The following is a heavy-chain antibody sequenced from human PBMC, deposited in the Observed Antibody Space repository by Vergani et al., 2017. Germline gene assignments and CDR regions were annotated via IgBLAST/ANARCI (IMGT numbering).Heavy chain of an antibody. D-gene: IGHD4-17*01. J-gene: IGHJ4*02. CDR3: ARVGHGDYSPDY. V-gene: IGHV3-7*01. CDR2: IEQDGSKK. Sequence: EVQLVESGGGLVQPGGSLRLSCAASGFTFSSYWMSWVRQAPGKGLEWVANIEQDGSKKSYVDSVKGRFTISRDNAKNSLYLQMNSLRVEDTAVYYCARVGHGDYSPDYWGQGTLVTVSS. CDR1: GFTFSSYW.